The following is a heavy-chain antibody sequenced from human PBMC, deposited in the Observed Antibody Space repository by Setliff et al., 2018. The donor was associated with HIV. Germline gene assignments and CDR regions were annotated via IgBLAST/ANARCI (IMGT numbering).Heavy chain of an antibody. D-gene: IGHD3-22*01. CDR3: ARDGYYYDSSAFFEGYHCYYMDV. V-gene: IGHV1-69*13. CDR1: GGTFSSYA. J-gene: IGHJ6*03. CDR2: IIPIFGTT. Sequence: SVKVSCKASGGTFSSYAISWVRQAPGQGLEWMGGIIPIFGTTNYAQKFQGRVTITADESTGTAYLELSSLRSEDTAVYYCARDGYYYDSSAFFEGYHCYYMDVWGKGTTVTVSS.